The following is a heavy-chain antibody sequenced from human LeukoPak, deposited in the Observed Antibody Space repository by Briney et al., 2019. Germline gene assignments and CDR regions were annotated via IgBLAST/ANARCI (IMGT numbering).Heavy chain of an antibody. Sequence: PGGSLRLSCAASGFTFSSYSMNWVRQAPGKGLEWVAAISYDGSNEYYTDSVKGRFTISRDNSKNTLYLQMSSLRAGDTAVYYCAKDNYYDSSAYQDYWGQGTLVAVSS. CDR2: ISYDGSNE. CDR3: AKDNYYDSSAYQDY. CDR1: GFTFSSYS. J-gene: IGHJ4*02. D-gene: IGHD3-22*01. V-gene: IGHV3-30*18.